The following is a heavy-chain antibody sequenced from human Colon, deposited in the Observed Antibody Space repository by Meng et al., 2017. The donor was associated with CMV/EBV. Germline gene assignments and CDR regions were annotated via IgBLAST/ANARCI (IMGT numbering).Heavy chain of an antibody. CDR3: ASDPGTLGWGYYFDY. J-gene: IGHJ4*02. CDR2: ITGSGSYT. Sequence: SGLLFRSYTMTWVRQAPVKGLEWVSSITGSGSYTYYSDSVSGRFTVSRDNAKNSVYLQMSGLRAEDTAVYYCASDPGTLGWGYYFDYWGRGTLVTVSS. V-gene: IGHV3-21*06. CDR1: GLLFRSYT. D-gene: IGHD3-10*01.